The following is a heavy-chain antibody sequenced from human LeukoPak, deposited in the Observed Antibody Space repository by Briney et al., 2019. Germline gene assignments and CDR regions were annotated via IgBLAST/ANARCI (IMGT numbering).Heavy chain of an antibody. CDR1: GGSFSGYY. J-gene: IGHJ6*02. Sequence: SETLSLTCAVYGGSFSGYYWSWIRQPPGKGLEWIGEINHSGSTNYNPSLKSRVTISVDTSKNQFSLKLSSVTAADTAVYYCARGGQPGNYGMDVWGQGTTVTVSS. V-gene: IGHV4-34*01. CDR3: ARGGQPGNYGMDV. CDR2: INHSGST.